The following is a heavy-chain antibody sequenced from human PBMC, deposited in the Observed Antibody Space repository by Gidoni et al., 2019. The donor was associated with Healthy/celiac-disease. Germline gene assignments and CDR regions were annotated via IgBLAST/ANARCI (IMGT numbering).Heavy chain of an antibody. D-gene: IGHD5-12*01. CDR1: GFTFSSYA. CDR2: ISYDGSNK. J-gene: IGHJ3*02. CDR3: AREGRYSGYDGDAFDI. Sequence: QVQLVASGGGVVQPGRSLRLSCAASGFTFSSYAMHWVRQAPGKGLEWVAVISYDGSNKYYADSVKGRFTISRDNSKNTLYLQMNSLRAEDTAVYYCAREGRYSGYDGDAFDIWGQGTMVTVSS. V-gene: IGHV3-30-3*01.